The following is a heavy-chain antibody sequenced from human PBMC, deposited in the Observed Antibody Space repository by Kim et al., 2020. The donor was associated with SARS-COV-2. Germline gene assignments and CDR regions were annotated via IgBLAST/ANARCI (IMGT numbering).Heavy chain of an antibody. V-gene: IGHV3-21*01. CDR2: ISSSSSYI. CDR3: ARVGLRGSTLPLDY. Sequence: GGSLRLSCAASGFTFSSYSMNWVRQAPGKGLEWVSSISSSSSYIYYADSVKGRFTISRDNAKNSLYLQMNSLRAEDTAVYYCARVGLRGSTLPLDYWGQGTLVTVSS. CDR1: GFTFSSYS. D-gene: IGHD1-26*01. J-gene: IGHJ4*02.